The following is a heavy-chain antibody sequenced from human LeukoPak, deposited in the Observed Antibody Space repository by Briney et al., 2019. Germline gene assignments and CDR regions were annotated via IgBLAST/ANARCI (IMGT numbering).Heavy chain of an antibody. CDR1: GYSINSGYY. Sequence: SETLSLTCTVSGYSINSGYYWGWIRQPPGKGLEWIGSFYHSGSTYYRPSLKSRVIISVDTSKNQFSLKLSSVTAADTAVYYCARGDYYYYYYYMDVWGKGTTVTISS. J-gene: IGHJ6*03. CDR3: ARGDYYYYYYYMDV. V-gene: IGHV4-38-2*02. CDR2: FYHSGST. D-gene: IGHD3/OR15-3a*01.